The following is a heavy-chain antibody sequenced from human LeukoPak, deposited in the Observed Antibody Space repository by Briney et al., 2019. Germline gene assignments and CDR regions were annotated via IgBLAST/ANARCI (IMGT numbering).Heavy chain of an antibody. CDR2: INNDGSST. D-gene: IGHD3-22*01. CDR3: VRDLELVYYDSTAYEY. J-gene: IGHJ4*02. CDR1: GFTFSAYW. V-gene: IGHV3-74*01. Sequence: GGSLRLSCAASGFTFSAYWMHWVRQVPGKGLEWVSRINNDGSSTAYADSVKGRFTISRDNAKNTLFLQMRSLRAEDTAVYYCVRDLELVYYDSTAYEYWGEGNLVSVSS.